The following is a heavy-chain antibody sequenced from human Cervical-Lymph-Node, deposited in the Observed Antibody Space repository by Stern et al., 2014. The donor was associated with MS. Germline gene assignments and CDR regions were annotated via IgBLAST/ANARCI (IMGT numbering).Heavy chain of an antibody. CDR1: GGSISSCGYY. CDR3: ARDREYCSGNSCYSGAFDI. D-gene: IGHD2-15*01. V-gene: IGHV4-31*03. Sequence: VQLVESGPGLVKPSQTLSLTCTVSGGSISSCGYYWSWLRQHPGQGLVWLGYLSYSGSTYYNASLESRVTISVATSKNQFSLKLSSVTAADTAVYYCARDREYCSGNSCYSGAFDIWGQGTMVTVSS. J-gene: IGHJ3*02. CDR2: LSYSGST.